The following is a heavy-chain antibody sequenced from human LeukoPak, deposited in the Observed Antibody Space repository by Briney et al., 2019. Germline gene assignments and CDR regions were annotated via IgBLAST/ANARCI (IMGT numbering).Heavy chain of an antibody. J-gene: IGHJ6*03. CDR1: GFTFSGSA. CDR3: TRQLPVNTAMVASRYYYMDV. Sequence: GGSLRLSCAASGFTFSGSAMHWVRQASGRGREWVGRIRSNANSYATPYAAPVKGRFPISRDDTKNTVYPQMNSLNTEDKVVYICTRQLPVNTAMVASRYYYMDVWGKGTTVTVSS. CDR2: IRSNANSYAT. D-gene: IGHD5-18*01. V-gene: IGHV3-73*01.